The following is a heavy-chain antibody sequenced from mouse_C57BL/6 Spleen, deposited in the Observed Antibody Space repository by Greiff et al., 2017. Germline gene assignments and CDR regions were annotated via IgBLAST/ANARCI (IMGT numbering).Heavy chain of an antibody. CDR3: ASYSNYYYAMDY. V-gene: IGHV5-17*01. CDR1: GFTFSDYG. CDR2: ISSGSSTI. J-gene: IGHJ4*01. D-gene: IGHD2-5*01. Sequence: EVHLVESGGGLVKPGGSLKLSCAASGFTFSDYGMHWVRQAPEKGLEWVAYISSGSSTIYYADTVKGRFIISRDNAKNTLFLQMTSLRSEDTAMYYCASYSNYYYAMDYWGQGTSVTVSS.